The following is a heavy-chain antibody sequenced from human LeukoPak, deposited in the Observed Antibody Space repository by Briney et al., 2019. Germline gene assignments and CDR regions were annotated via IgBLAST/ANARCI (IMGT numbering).Heavy chain of an antibody. CDR1: GLTFSSYS. CDR3: ARDQVEGTYYDILTGYYNAPPRGDY. CDR2: ISSSSSYI. Sequence: PGGSLRLSCAASGLTFSSYSMNWVRQAPGKGLEWVSSISSSSSYIYYADSVKGRFTISRDNAKNSLYLQMNSLRAEDTAVYYCARDQVEGTYYDILTGYYNAPPRGDYWGQGTLVTVSS. V-gene: IGHV3-21*01. J-gene: IGHJ4*02. D-gene: IGHD3-9*01.